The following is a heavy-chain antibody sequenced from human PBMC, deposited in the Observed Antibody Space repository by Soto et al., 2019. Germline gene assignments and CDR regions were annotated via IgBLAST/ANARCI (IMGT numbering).Heavy chain of an antibody. Sequence: QVQLQESGPGLVKPSETLSLTCTVSGGSISSYYWSWIRQPPGKGLEWIGYIYYSGSTNYNPSLNRRADITGDTSKAPFSLQLRSPNAPHTAVYYWAMGSYCSGGSCYPLLDFWGQGPLVTVSS. J-gene: IGHJ4*02. CDR3: AMGSYCSGGSCYPLLDF. D-gene: IGHD2-15*01. V-gene: IGHV4-59*01. CDR1: GGSISSYY. CDR2: IYYSGST.